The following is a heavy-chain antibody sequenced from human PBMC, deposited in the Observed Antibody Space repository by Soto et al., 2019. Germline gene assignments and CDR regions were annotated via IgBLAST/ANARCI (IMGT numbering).Heavy chain of an antibody. Sequence: ASVKVSCKASGYTFTENEIRWLRRAPGQRLEWMGRIAPKSGVTNFAPTYQGRVTMTRDTSTNTVYMEVTRLTSDDTAIDFCANRQLREYIGWSFDPWGQGALVTVSS. J-gene: IGHJ5*02. D-gene: IGHD5-18*01. CDR1: GYTFTENE. CDR2: IAPKSGVT. V-gene: IGHV1-2*02. CDR3: ANRQLREYIGWSFDP.